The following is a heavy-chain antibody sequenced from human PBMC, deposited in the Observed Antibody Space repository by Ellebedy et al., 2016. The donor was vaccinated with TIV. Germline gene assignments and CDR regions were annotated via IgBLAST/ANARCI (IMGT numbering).Heavy chain of an antibody. J-gene: IGHJ4*02. Sequence: GGSLRLSCKGSGYSFTNNWITWVRQMPGKGLEWMGRINPSDSYTNYSPSFQGRVTISVDKSISTAYLHWSSPKASDTAMYYCARGRGWVDSWGQGTLVTVSS. CDR3: ARGRGWVDS. V-gene: IGHV5-10-1*01. CDR2: INPSDSYT. CDR1: GYSFTNNW. D-gene: IGHD6-19*01.